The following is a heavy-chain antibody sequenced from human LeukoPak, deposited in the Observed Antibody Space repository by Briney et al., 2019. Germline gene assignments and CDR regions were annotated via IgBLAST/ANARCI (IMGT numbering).Heavy chain of an antibody. V-gene: IGHV1-69*01. CDR2: IIPIFGTA. Sequence: ASVKVSCKASGGTFSSYAISWVRQAPGQGLEWMGGIIPIFGTANYAQKFQGRVTITADESMSTAYMELSSLRSEDTAVYYCARADLDYYDSSGYGFDYWGQGTLVTVSS. CDR3: ARADLDYYDSSGYGFDY. J-gene: IGHJ4*02. D-gene: IGHD3-22*01. CDR1: GGTFSSYA.